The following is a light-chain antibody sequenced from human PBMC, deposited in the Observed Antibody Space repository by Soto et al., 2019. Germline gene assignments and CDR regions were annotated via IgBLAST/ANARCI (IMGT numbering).Light chain of an antibody. CDR2: DVS. V-gene: IGLV2-11*01. Sequence: QSVLTQPRSVSGSPGQSVTISCTGTSSDVGGYNYVSWYQQYPGKAPKLIIYDVSKRPSGVPDRFSGSKSGNTASRTISGLQAEDEADYHCCAYAGTYTLWVFGGGTKLTVL. J-gene: IGLJ3*02. CDR3: CAYAGTYTLWV. CDR1: SSDVGGYNY.